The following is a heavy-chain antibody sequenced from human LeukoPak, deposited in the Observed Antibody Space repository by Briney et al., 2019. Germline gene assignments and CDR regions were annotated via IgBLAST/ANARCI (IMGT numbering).Heavy chain of an antibody. CDR1: GFTFSNFW. CDR2: IKQDGSEK. D-gene: IGHD3-22*01. CDR3: ARGLRYDSSESQYNWFDP. V-gene: IGHV3-7*01. Sequence: GGSLRLSCAAAGFTFSNFWINWVRQTPGKGLEWVANIKQDGSEKNYVDSVKGRFTISRDNAKNSLFLQMNSLRAEDTAVYYCARGLRYDSSESQYNWFDPWGQGTLVIVSS. J-gene: IGHJ5*02.